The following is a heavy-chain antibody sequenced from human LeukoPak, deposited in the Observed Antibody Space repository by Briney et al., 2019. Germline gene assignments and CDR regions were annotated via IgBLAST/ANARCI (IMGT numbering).Heavy chain of an antibody. V-gene: IGHV1-2*02. D-gene: IGHD3-10*01. CDR2: INPNSGGT. J-gene: IGHJ6*03. CDR3: ARKGGREVRGVINSPYMDV. CDR1: GYTFTGYY. Sequence: GASVKVSCKASGYTFTGYYMHWVRQAPGQGLEWMGWINPNSGGTNYAQKFQGRVTMTRDTSISTAYMELSRLRSDDTAVYYCARKGGREVRGVINSPYMDVWGKGTTVTISS.